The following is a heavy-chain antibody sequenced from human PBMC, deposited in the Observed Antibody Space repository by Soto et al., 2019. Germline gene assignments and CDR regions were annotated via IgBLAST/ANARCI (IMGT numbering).Heavy chain of an antibody. CDR2: ISVSGNII. J-gene: IGHJ4*02. D-gene: IGHD2-2*01. Sequence: WGSLRLSRAASGFTFVTYEFSCVRHSPLRGLEWISYISVSGNIIKYAESVKGRFTISRDNAENSLHLHMNHLRVDDTALYFCVRDTMRASAAASLDYWGQGTQVTVSS. CDR1: GFTFVTYE. V-gene: IGHV3-48*03. CDR3: VRDTMRASAAASLDY.